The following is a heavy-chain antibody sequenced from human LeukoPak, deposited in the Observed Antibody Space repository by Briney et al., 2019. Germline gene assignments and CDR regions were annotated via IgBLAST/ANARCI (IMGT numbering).Heavy chain of an antibody. V-gene: IGHV1-2*02. CDR2: INPNSGGT. CDR3: ARGMRIFGDNWFDP. J-gene: IGHJ5*02. Sequence: ASVKVSYKASGYTFTGYYMHWVRQAPGQGLERMGWINPNSGGTNYAQKFQGRVTMTRDTSISTAYMELSRLRSDDTAVYYCARGMRIFGDNWFDPWGQGTLVTVSS. CDR1: GYTFTGYY. D-gene: IGHD3-3*01.